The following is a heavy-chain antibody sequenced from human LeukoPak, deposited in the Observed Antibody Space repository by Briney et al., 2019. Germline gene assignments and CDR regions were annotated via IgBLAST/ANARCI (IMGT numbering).Heavy chain of an antibody. V-gene: IGHV3-33*06. CDR3: AKEKSQGLGAYDM. J-gene: IGHJ3*02. CDR2: IWHDGSKK. D-gene: IGHD3/OR15-3a*01. CDR1: GFTFSSYA. Sequence: PGGSLRLSCAASGFTFSSYAMSWVRQAPGKGLEWVAVIWHDGSKKDYADSVKGRFTIYRDNSKNTLYLQMNSLRAEDTAVYYCAKEKSQGLGAYDMWGQGTMVTVSS.